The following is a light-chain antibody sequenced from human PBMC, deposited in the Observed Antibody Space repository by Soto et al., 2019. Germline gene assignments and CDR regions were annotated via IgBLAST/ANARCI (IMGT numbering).Light chain of an antibody. CDR2: GAS. Sequence: ETGMTQSPDTLSVSPGESATLSCRASQDVSTNLAWFQQKPGQTPRLVLYGASKRATGIPARFSGSGSGRHFTLTISSLQSEDFGVYYCQHYNNWPPYSFGQGTKVEIK. J-gene: IGKJ2*03. V-gene: IGKV3-15*01. CDR3: QHYNNWPPYS. CDR1: QDVSTN.